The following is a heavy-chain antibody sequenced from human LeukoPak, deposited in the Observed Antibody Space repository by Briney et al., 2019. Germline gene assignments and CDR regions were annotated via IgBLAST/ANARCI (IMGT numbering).Heavy chain of an antibody. Sequence: GGSPRLSCAASGFTCSAYAMHWVRQDPGKGLEWVALISYDGSNKYYADSVKGRFTISRDNSKNTLYLQMNSLRDEDTAVYYCARGGHSYGYYDAFDIWGQGTMVTVSS. J-gene: IGHJ3*02. V-gene: IGHV3-30*04. CDR1: GFTCSAYA. D-gene: IGHD5-18*01. CDR2: ISYDGSNK. CDR3: ARGGHSYGYYDAFDI.